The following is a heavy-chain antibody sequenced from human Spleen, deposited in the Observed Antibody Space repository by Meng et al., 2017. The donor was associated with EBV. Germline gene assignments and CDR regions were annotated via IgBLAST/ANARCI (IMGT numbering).Heavy chain of an antibody. V-gene: IGHV3-11*01. J-gene: IGHJ4*02. Sequence: QVQLVESGGGLVKPGGSRRLSCAASGCTFSDYYMSWIRQAPGKGLEWISYISTSGVNIYYADSVKGRFTVSRDDAKNSLFLHMSSLRADDTAVYYCARDFKGELPSFDYWGQGTLVTVSS. D-gene: IGHD1-26*01. CDR1: GCTFSDYY. CDR2: ISTSGVNI. CDR3: ARDFKGELPSFDY.